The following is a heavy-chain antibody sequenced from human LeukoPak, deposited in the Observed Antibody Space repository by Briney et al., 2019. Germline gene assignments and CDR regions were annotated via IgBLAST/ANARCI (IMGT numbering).Heavy chain of an antibody. V-gene: IGHV3-11*04. Sequence: PGGSLRLSCAASGFSFSKYYMTWIRQAPGKGPEWVSYISSGGSSIYYADSVRGRFTISRDNTKNSLYLQMNSLSVEDTAVYYCARDRLVDYWGQGTLVTVSS. J-gene: IGHJ4*02. D-gene: IGHD6-6*01. CDR3: ARDRLVDY. CDR1: GFSFSKYY. CDR2: ISSGGSSI.